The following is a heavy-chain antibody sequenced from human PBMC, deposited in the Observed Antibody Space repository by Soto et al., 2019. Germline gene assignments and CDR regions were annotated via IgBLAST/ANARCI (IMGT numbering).Heavy chain of an antibody. D-gene: IGHD2-2*01. J-gene: IGHJ5*02. Sequence: GLDLEPLALIYWNDDKRYSPSLKSRLTLTKDTSKNHVVLTMTNMDPVDTATYYCAHSPHSSYCSSTSCLNWFDPWGQGTLVTVSS. CDR2: IYWNDDK. CDR3: AHSPHSSYCSSTSCLNWFDP. V-gene: IGHV2-5*01.